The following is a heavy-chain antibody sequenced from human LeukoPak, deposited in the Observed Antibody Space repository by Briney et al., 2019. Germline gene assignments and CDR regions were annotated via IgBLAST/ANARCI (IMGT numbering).Heavy chain of an antibody. Sequence: GASVNVSCKASGYTFTSYYMHWVRQAPGQGLEWMGIINPSGGSTSYAQKFQGRVTMARDTSTSTVYMELSSLRSEDTAVYYCARDLHYYYYGMDVWGQGTTVTVSS. V-gene: IGHV1-46*01. CDR3: ARDLHYYYYGMDV. CDR1: GYTFTSYY. CDR2: INPSGGST. J-gene: IGHJ6*02.